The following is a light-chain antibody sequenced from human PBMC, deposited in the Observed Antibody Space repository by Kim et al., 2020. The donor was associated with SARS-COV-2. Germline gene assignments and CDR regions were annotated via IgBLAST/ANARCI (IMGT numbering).Light chain of an antibody. J-gene: IGLJ2*01. CDR3: QSSDSSLSGLAVL. CDR2: GNN. Sequence: QSVLTQPPSVSGAPGQRVTISCTGSSSNIGAGNDVHWYQQFPGTAPKLLIYGNNNRPSGVPDRFSGSKSGTSASLAITGLQAEDEADYYCQSSDSSLSGLAVLFGGGTQLTVL. V-gene: IGLV1-40*01. CDR1: SSNIGAGND.